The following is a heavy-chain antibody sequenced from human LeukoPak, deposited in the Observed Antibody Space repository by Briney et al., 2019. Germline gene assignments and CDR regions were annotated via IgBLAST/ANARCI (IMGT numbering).Heavy chain of an antibody. D-gene: IGHD2-2*01. CDR2: ISANGGST. J-gene: IGHJ4*02. Sequence: PGGSLRLSCAASGFTFTSYAMSWVRQAPGKGLECVSSISANGGSTYYADSVKGRLTISRADSKSTVYLQMNSLRAEDTALYYCERDHRVAAAFDYWGQGALVTVSS. CDR3: ERDHRVAAAFDY. CDR1: GFTFTSYA. V-gene: IGHV3-23*01.